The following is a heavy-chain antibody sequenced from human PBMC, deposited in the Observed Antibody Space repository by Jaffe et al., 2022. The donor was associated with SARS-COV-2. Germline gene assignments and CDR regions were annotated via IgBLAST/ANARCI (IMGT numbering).Heavy chain of an antibody. CDR3: ARGLDWLGPYDY. CDR2: INHSGST. CDR1: GGSFSGYY. D-gene: IGHD6-19*01. Sequence: QVQLQQWGAGLLKPSETLSLTCAVYGGSFSGYYWSWIRQPPGKGLEWIGEINHSGSTNYNPSLKSRVTISVDTSKNQFSLKLSSVTAADTAVYYCARGLDWLGPYDYWGQGTLVTVSS. J-gene: IGHJ4*02. V-gene: IGHV4-34*01.